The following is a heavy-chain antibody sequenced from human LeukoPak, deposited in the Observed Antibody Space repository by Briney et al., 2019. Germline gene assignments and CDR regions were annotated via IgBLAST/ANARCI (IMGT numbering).Heavy chain of an antibody. CDR3: ARRASVAATLDY. CDR2: VNHSGTT. D-gene: IGHD2-15*01. Sequence: SETLSLTCAVSGESFRGHYWSWIRQPPGKGLEWIGEVNHSGTTNYNPSLKSRVTISVDTSKNQFSLKLRSVTAADTAVYYCARRASVAATLDYWGQGTLVTVSS. V-gene: IGHV4-34*01. J-gene: IGHJ4*02. CDR1: GESFRGHY.